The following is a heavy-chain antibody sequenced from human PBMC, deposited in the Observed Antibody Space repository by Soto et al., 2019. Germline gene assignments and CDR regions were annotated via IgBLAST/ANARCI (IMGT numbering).Heavy chain of an antibody. J-gene: IGHJ4*02. V-gene: IGHV4-59*08. CDR2: IYSSGST. CDR3: ARRYGGGFDF. CDR1: GGSISSYY. Sequence: QVQMLESGPGLVKPSETLSLTCTVSGGSISSYYWSWIRQPPGKGLEWIGYIYSSGSTNYNPSLKSRVTISVDTSKNQFSLRLRSVTAAGTAVYYCARRYGGGFDFWGQGTLVTVSS. D-gene: IGHD2-15*01.